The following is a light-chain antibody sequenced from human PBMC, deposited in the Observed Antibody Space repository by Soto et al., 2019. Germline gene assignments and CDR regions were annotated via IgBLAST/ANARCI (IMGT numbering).Light chain of an antibody. CDR2: DVS. V-gene: IGLV2-11*01. J-gene: IGLJ1*01. CDR3: CSYAGSYTLYV. Sequence: QSVLTQPRSVSGSPGQSVTISCTGTSSDVGGYNYASWYQQHPGKAPKLMIYDVSKRPSGVPDRLSGSKSGNTASLTISGLQAEDEADYYCCSYAGSYTLYVFGTGTKVTVL. CDR1: SSDVGGYNY.